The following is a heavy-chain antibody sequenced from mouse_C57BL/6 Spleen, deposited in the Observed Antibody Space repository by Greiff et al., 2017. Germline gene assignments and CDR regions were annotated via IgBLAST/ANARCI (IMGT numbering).Heavy chain of an antibody. Sequence: EVMLVESGGDLVKPGGSLKLSCAASGFTFSSYGMSWVRQTPDKRLEWVATISSGGSYTYYPDSVKGRFTISRDNAKNTLYLQMSSLKAEDTAMYDCARLYGTPYYFDYWGQGTTLTVSS. J-gene: IGHJ2*01. CDR3: ARLYGTPYYFDY. V-gene: IGHV5-6*01. CDR2: ISSGGSYT. CDR1: GFTFSSYG. D-gene: IGHD1-1*01.